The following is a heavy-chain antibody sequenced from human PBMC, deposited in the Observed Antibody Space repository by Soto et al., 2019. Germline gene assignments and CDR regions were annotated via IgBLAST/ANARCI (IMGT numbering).Heavy chain of an antibody. CDR3: ARVGPWVPYHYDSSPYTFENWFDP. V-gene: IGHV1-46*01. CDR2: INPNGGGT. CDR1: GSHFTNYY. J-gene: IGHJ5*02. D-gene: IGHD3-22*01. Sequence: RASVKVSCKASGSHFTNYYIHWVRQAPGQGLESMGLINPNGGGTIYARTFQGRLTLTSDTSTSTVDLELSSLRSGDTAVYYCARVGPWVPYHYDSSPYTFENWFDPWGQGTLVTVSS.